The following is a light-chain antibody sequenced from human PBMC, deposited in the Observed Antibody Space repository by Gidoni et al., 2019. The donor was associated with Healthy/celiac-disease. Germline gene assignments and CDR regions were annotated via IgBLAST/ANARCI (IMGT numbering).Light chain of an antibody. CDR1: SSDVGCYNY. CDR2: EVS. V-gene: IGLV2-14*01. Sequence: QSALTQPASVSGSPGQSITISCTGTSSDVGCYNYVSWYQPHPDKAPKLMIYEVSNRPSGVSNRFSGSKSGNTASLTISGLQAEDEADYYCSSYTSSSTSRVVFSGGTKLXV. J-gene: IGLJ2*01. CDR3: SSYTSSSTSRVV.